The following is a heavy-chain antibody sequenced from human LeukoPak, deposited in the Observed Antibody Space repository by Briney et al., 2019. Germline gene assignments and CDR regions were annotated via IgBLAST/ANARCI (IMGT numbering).Heavy chain of an antibody. J-gene: IGHJ5*02. CDR1: GYTFTSYD. Sequence: ASVKVSCKASGYTFTSYDINWVRQAPGQGLEWMGWINTNTGNPTYAQGFTGRFVFSLDTSVSTAYLQISSLKAEDTAVYYCARVEILGGSNWFDPWGQGTLVTVSS. CDR2: INTNTGNP. CDR3: ARVEILGGSNWFDP. D-gene: IGHD3-3*01. V-gene: IGHV7-4-1*02.